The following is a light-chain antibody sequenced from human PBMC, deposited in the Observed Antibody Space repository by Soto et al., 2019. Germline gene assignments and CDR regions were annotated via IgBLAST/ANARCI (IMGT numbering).Light chain of an antibody. CDR1: SGHSSYP. CDR3: QTWGTGFRV. CDR2: LNSDGSH. Sequence: QSVLTQSPSASASLGASITLTCTLSSGHSSYPIAWHQQQPEKGPRYLMKLNSDGSHSKGDGIPDRFSGSSSGAERYLTISSLQSEDEADYYCQTWGTGFRVFGGGTKLTVL. V-gene: IGLV4-69*01. J-gene: IGLJ3*02.